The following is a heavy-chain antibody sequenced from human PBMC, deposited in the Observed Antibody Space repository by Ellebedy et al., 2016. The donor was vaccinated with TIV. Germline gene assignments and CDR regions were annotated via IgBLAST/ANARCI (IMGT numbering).Heavy chain of an antibody. Sequence: GESLKISCEASGSTFSAFAMGWVRQTPGKGLEWVSGMHGSGRGISYSESVKGRFIISRDNSKNILYLQMNSLRAEDTAIYYCAKDQVEGDGRWVFDSWGQGTVVTVSS. J-gene: IGHJ3*01. CDR3: AKDQVEGDGRWVFDS. CDR2: MHGSGRGI. D-gene: IGHD5-24*01. CDR1: GSTFSAFA. V-gene: IGHV3-23*01.